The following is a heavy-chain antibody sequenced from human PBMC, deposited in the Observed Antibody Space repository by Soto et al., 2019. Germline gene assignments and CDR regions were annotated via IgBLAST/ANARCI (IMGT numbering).Heavy chain of an antibody. Sequence: GESLKISCKGSGYDFTSHWIGWVRQMPGKGLEWMGIIYPGDSDTRYSPSFQGRVTISADKSISTAYLQWSSLKASDSAIYYCARQVRGYNAYDFSCGHLVEYCGQ. CDR2: IYPGDSDT. V-gene: IGHV5-51*01. CDR3: ARQVRGYNAYDFSCGHLVEY. CDR1: GYDFTSHW. D-gene: IGHD3-16*01. J-gene: IGHJ4*02.